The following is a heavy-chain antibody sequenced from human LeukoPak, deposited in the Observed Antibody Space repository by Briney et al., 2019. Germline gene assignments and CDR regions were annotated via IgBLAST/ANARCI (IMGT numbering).Heavy chain of an antibody. Sequence: SETLSLTCTVSGGSISSYYWSWVRQPAGKGLEWIGRIYTSGSTNYNPSLKSRVTMSVDTSKDQFSLKLSSVTAADTGVYYCARGLVVVPHYYYYYMDVWGKGTTVTVSS. D-gene: IGHD3-22*01. CDR2: IYTSGST. CDR3: ARGLVVVPHYYYYYMDV. J-gene: IGHJ6*03. V-gene: IGHV4-4*07. CDR1: GGSISSYY.